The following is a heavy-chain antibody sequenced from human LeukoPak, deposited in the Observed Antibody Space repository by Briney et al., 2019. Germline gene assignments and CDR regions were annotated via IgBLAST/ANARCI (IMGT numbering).Heavy chain of an antibody. CDR1: GGTFSSYA. CDR3: ARGVVAATFYYYMDV. D-gene: IGHD2-15*01. J-gene: IGHJ6*03. Sequence: SVKVSCKASGGTFSSYAISWVRQAPGQGLEWMGGIIPIFGTANYAQKFQGRVTITADKSTSTAYMELSSLRSDDTAVYYCARGVVAATFYYYMDVWGKGTMVTVSS. V-gene: IGHV1-69*06. CDR2: IIPIFGTA.